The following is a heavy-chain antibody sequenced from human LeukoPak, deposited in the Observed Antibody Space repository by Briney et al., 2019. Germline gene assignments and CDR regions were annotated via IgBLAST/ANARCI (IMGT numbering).Heavy chain of an antibody. CDR3: AREELYCSGGSCSHDY. D-gene: IGHD2-15*01. Sequence: ASVKVSCKASGYTFTSYGISWVRQAPGQGLEWMGWISAYNGNTNYAQKLQGRVTMTTDTSTSTAYMELRSLRSDDTAVYYCAREELYCSGGSCSHDYWGQGTLVTVSS. V-gene: IGHV1-18*01. CDR2: ISAYNGNT. CDR1: GYTFTSYG. J-gene: IGHJ4*02.